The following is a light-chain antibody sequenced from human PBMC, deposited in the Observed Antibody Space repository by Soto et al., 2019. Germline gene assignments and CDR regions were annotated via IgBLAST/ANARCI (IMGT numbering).Light chain of an antibody. V-gene: IGKV1-5*01. Sequence: DIQMTQSPSILSASVGDRVTITCRASQSIRSWLAWYQQKPGKAPKLLIYDAYSLESGVPSRFSGRRSGTEFTLTIAGLQPEDFETYYYQQYESYSPLTFGGGTKVEIK. CDR1: QSIRSW. CDR3: QQYESYSPLT. J-gene: IGKJ4*01. CDR2: DAY.